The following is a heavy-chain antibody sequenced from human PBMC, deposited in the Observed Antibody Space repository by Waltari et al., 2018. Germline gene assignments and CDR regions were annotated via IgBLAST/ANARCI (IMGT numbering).Heavy chain of an antibody. CDR2: INHSGST. Sequence: QVHLQQWGAGLLKPSETLSLTCGVYGGSFSGYYWSWIRQPPGKGLEWIGEINHSGSTNYNPSLKIRVTMSVDTSKSQFSLKLSSVTAADTAVYYCARGRCISTWFCQYYGVDVWGQGATVIVSS. CDR1: GGSFSGYY. CDR3: ARGRCISTWFCQYYGVDV. J-gene: IGHJ6*02. D-gene: IGHD2-8*01. V-gene: IGHV4-34*01.